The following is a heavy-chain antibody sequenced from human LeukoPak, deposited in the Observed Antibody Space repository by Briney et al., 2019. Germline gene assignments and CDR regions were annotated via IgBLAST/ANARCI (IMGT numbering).Heavy chain of an antibody. CDR1: GGSIRGYY. Sequence: SETLSLTCTVSGGSIRGYYWSWIRQHPGKGLEWIGYIYYSGSTYYNPSLKSRVTISVDTSKNQFSLRLSSVTAADTAVYYCARGTYDFWSGTRFDYWGQGTLVTVSS. V-gene: IGHV4-31*03. D-gene: IGHD3-3*01. J-gene: IGHJ4*02. CDR3: ARGTYDFWSGTRFDY. CDR2: IYYSGST.